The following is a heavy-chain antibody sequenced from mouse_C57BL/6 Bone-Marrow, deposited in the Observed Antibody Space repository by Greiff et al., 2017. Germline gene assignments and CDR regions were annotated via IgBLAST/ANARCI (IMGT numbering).Heavy chain of an antibody. J-gene: IGHJ2*01. Sequence: VQLQQSGPELVKPGASVKISCKASGYTFTDYYMNWVKQSHGKSLEWIGDINPNNGGTSYNQKFKGKATLTVDKSSSTAYMELRRLTSEDSAVYYCARERGIYYYGSSYVGGDYWGQGTTLTVSS. CDR1: GYTFTDYY. V-gene: IGHV1-26*01. D-gene: IGHD1-1*01. CDR2: INPNNGGT. CDR3: ARERGIYYYGSSYVGGDY.